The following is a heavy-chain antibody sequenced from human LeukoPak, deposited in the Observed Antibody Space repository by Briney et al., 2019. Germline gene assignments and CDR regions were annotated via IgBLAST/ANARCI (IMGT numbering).Heavy chain of an antibody. D-gene: IGHD3-22*01. Sequence: GGTLRLSCAASGFTFTTYGMNWVRQAPGKGLEWVSSISGSGDTYYADSVKGRFTISRDNSKNTLYLQMNSLRAEDTAVYYCARKGGGYYGEDFNFDYWGQGTLVTVSS. J-gene: IGHJ4*02. V-gene: IGHV3-23*01. CDR2: ISGSGDT. CDR3: ARKGGGYYGEDFNFDY. CDR1: GFTFTTYG.